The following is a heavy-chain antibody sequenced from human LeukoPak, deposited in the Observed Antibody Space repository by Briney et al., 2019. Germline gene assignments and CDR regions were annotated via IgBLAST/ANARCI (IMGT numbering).Heavy chain of an antibody. V-gene: IGHV3-23*01. D-gene: IGHD4-17*01. Sequence: PGGSLRLSCAAAGFFFSNYDMNWVRQPPGKGLEWVSGLSSSGGSTFYADSGKGRFTISRDNSKDTVYLQMNSLRGEDTAIYYCARGVTVTTDFRGQGTLVTVSS. J-gene: IGHJ4*02. CDR3: ARGVTVTTDF. CDR2: LSSSGGST. CDR1: GFFFSNYD.